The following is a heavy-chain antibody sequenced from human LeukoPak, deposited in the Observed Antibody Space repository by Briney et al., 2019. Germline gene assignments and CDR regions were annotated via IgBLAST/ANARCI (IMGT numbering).Heavy chain of an antibody. J-gene: IGHJ4*02. CDR3: AKDPDYYGSGSYYSDY. D-gene: IGHD3-10*01. CDR2: ISYDGSNK. CDR1: GFTFSSYG. Sequence: GGSLRLSCAASGFTFSSYGMHWVRQAPGKGLEWVAVISYDGSNKYYADSVKDRFTISRDNSKNTLYLQMNTLRAEDTAVYYCAKDPDYYGSGSYYSDYWGQGTLVTVSS. V-gene: IGHV3-30*18.